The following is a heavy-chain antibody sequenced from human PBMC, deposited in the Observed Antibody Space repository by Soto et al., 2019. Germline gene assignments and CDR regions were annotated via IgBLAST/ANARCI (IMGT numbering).Heavy chain of an antibody. V-gene: IGHV3-7*01. Sequence: VQLVESGGGLVQPGGSLRLSCAASGFTFSSYWMSWVRQAPGKGLEWVANIKQDGSEKYYVDSVKGRFTISRDNAADSLYLQMSSLRADDTAVYYCAASRTIDYWGQGTLVTVSS. CDR3: AASRTIDY. J-gene: IGHJ4*02. D-gene: IGHD6-13*01. CDR2: IKQDGSEK. CDR1: GFTFSSYW.